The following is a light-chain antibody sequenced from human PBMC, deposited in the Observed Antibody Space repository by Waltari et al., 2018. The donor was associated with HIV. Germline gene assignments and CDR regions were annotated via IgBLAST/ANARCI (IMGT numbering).Light chain of an antibody. CDR1: STDVAGYNN. V-gene: IGLV2-8*01. CDR3: SAYAGSNKLV. Sequence: QSALTQPPSASGSPEQSAPISCPGTSTDVAGYNNASCYQQHPGNAPKLIIYEVTERPSGVPDRFSGAKSGNTASLTVSGLQAEDEADYYCSAYAGSNKLVFGGGTKLTVV. CDR2: EVT. J-gene: IGLJ2*01.